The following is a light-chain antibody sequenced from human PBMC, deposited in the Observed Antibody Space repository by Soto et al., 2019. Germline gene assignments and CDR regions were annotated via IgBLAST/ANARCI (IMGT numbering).Light chain of an antibody. CDR3: QSFDSSLHWL. CDR1: SSNIGAGYD. CDR2: NNN. V-gene: IGLV1-40*01. Sequence: QAVLTQPPSVSGAPGQRFTISCTGSSSNIGAGYDVHWYQQLPGTAPKLLIYNNNLRPSGVPDRFSGSRSGTSASLAIAGLQTDDEADYYCQSFDSSLHWLFGGGTKLTVL. J-gene: IGLJ3*02.